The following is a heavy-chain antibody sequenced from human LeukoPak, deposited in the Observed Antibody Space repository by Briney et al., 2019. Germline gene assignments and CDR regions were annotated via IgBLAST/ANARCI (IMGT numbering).Heavy chain of an antibody. CDR1: GGSISSGGYY. J-gene: IGHJ4*02. V-gene: IGHV4-30-2*01. Sequence: SQTLSLTCTVSGGSISSGGYYWSWIRQPPGKGLEWIGYIYHSGSTYYNPSLKSRVTISVDKSKNQFSLKLSSVTAADTAVYYCARVQSSGHVYFDYWGQGTLVTVSS. CDR2: IYHSGST. CDR3: ARVQSSGHVYFDY. D-gene: IGHD6-19*01.